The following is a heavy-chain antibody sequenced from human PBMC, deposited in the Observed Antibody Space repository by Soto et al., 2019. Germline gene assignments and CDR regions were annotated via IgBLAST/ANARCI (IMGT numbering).Heavy chain of an antibody. CDR3: ARDGPTKGGGSLDS. CDR2: ILNSGTT. CDR1: GGSISSAAYY. D-gene: IGHD1-1*01. V-gene: IGHV4-31*01. Sequence: QVQLQESGPGLVKPSQTLSLTCTVSGGSISSAAYYWSWIRQHPGKGLEWIGNILNSGTTYYNPSILVLLAISQDPSKNHVSRRLSSSTAADSAVYFCARDGPTKGGGSLDSWGQGTLVTFSS. J-gene: IGHJ4*02.